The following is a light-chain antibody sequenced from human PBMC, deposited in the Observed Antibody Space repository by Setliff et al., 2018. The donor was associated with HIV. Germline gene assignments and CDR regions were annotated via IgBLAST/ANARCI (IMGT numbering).Light chain of an antibody. CDR3: SSYTNTPLYV. CDR2: DVS. V-gene: IGLV2-14*03. Sequence: QSALTQPASVSGSPGQSITISCTGTSSDVGGYNYVSWYQQHPGKAPKLMIYDVSNRPSGVSNRFSGSKSGNTASLIISGLQPEDEADYYCSSYTNTPLYVFGTGTQLTVL. CDR1: SSDVGGYNY. J-gene: IGLJ1*01.